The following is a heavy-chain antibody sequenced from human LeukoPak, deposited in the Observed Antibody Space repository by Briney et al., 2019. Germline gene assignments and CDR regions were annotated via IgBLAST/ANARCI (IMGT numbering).Heavy chain of an antibody. V-gene: IGHV3-21*01. CDR3: ARDLYVDIVAPSGMDV. CDR1: GFTFSSYS. Sequence: GGSLRLSCAASGFTFSSYSMNWVRQAPGKGLEWVSSISSSSSYIYYADSVKGRFTISRDNAKNSLYLQMNSLRAEDTAVYYCARDLYVDIVAPSGMDVWGQGTMVTVSS. D-gene: IGHD5-12*01. J-gene: IGHJ6*02. CDR2: ISSSSSYI.